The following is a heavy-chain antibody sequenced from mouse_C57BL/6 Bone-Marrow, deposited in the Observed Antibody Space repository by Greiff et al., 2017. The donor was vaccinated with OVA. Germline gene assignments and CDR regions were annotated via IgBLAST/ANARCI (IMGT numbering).Heavy chain of an antibody. V-gene: IGHV14-1*01. CDR1: GFNIKDYY. CDR3: TTPPHFSYGGYYFDY. Sequence: EVHLVESGAELVRPGASVKLSCTASGFNIKDYYMHWVKQRPEQGLEWIGRIDPEDGDTEYAPKFQGKATMTADTSSNTAYLQLSSLTSEDTAVYYCTTPPHFSYGGYYFDYWGQGTTLTVSS. D-gene: IGHD1-1*02. CDR2: IDPEDGDT. J-gene: IGHJ2*01.